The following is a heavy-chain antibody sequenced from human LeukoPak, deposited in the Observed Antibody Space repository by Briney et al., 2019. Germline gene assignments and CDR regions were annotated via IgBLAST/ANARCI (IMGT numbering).Heavy chain of an antibody. CDR1: GFTFSSYG. V-gene: IGHV3-30*02. J-gene: IGHJ6*03. D-gene: IGHD3-3*01. Sequence: PGGSLRLSCAASGFTFSSYGMHWVRQAPGKGLEWVALILYDGTNKFCADSVRGRFTISRDNSKNTLFLQMNSLRAEDTAVYYCARAESGYFYYYYYYMDVWGKGTTVTVSS. CDR2: ILYDGTNK. CDR3: ARAESGYFYYYYYYMDV.